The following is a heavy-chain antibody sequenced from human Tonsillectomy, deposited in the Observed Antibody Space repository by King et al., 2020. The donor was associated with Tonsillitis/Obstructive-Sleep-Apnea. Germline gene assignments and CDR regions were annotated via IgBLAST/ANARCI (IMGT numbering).Heavy chain of an antibody. J-gene: IGHJ3*01. D-gene: IGHD3-10*01. Sequence: VQLVKSGGGLVQPGGSLRLSCAASGFTFSSYAMHWVRQAPGKGLEYVSAISSNGGSTYYANSVKGRFTISRDNSKNTLYLQMGSLRAGDMAVYYCATRLGEVCDAFDVWGQGTMVTVSS. CDR2: ISSNGGST. CDR3: ATRLGEVCDAFDV. CDR1: GFTFSSYA. V-gene: IGHV3-64*01.